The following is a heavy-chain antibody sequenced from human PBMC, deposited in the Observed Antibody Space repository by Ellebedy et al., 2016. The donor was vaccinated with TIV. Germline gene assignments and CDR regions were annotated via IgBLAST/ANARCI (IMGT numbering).Heavy chain of an antibody. CDR2: ISGSGGST. CDR3: ARDRPFTTGNYFEL. V-gene: IGHV3-23*01. J-gene: IGHJ4*02. D-gene: IGHD3-9*01. CDR1: GFTFSSYA. Sequence: GESLKISCAASGFTFSSYAMSWVRQAPGKGLEWVSAISGSGGSTYYADSVKGRFTISRDNAKNSLYLQMNSLRAEDTAVYYCARDRPFTTGNYFELWGQGTLVTVSS.